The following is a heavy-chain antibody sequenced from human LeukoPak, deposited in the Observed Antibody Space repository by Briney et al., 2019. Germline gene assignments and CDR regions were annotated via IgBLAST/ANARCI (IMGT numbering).Heavy chain of an antibody. CDR3: AKDQEVTVIVVYFHY. CDR1: GFTFSSYA. CDR2: ISGSGGSA. D-gene: IGHD3-22*01. V-gene: IGHV3-23*01. Sequence: GGSLRLSCAASGFTFSSYAMSWVRQAPGKGLEWVSAISGSGGSAYYADSVKGRFTISRDNSKNTLYLQMNSLRAEDTAVYYCAKDQEVTVIVVYFHYWGQGTLVTVSS. J-gene: IGHJ4*02.